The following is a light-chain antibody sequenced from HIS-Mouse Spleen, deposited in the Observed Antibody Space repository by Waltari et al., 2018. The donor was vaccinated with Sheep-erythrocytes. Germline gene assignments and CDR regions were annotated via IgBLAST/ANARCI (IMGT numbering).Light chain of an antibody. CDR3: SSYAGSNNWV. V-gene: IGLV2-8*01. Sequence: QSALTQPPSASGSPGRSVPISWYQQHPVKAPKLMIYEVINRPSGAPDRFSGSKSGNTASLTVSGLQAEDEADYCCSSYAGSNNWVFGGGTKLTVL. J-gene: IGLJ3*02. CDR2: EVI.